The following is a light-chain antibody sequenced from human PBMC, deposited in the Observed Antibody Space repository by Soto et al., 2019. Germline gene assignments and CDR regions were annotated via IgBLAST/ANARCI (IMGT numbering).Light chain of an antibody. CDR1: QSVGTN. Sequence: EIVMTQSPATLSVSPGERATLSCRASQSVGTNLAWYQQKPGQAPRLLIYGASTSATDIPARFSASGSGTEFTLTISSLQSEDFVVYYCQQYNNWPPPITFGQGTRLEIK. J-gene: IGKJ5*01. CDR3: QQYNNWPPPIT. V-gene: IGKV3-15*01. CDR2: GAS.